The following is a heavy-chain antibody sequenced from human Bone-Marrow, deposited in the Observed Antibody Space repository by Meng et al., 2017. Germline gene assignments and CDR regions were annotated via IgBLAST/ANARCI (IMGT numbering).Heavy chain of an antibody. CDR1: GSTFTGYY. CDR3: ARDSATVVTRYWFDP. CDR2: INPNSGGT. Sequence: LVQPGTGGKKPGAPVKASCKASGSTFTGYYMHWVHQAPGQGLEWMGWINPNSGGTNYAQKFQGRVTMTRDTSISTAYMELSRLRSDDTAVYYCARDSATVVTRYWFDPWGQGTLVTVSS. D-gene: IGHD4-23*01. J-gene: IGHJ5*02. V-gene: IGHV1-2*02.